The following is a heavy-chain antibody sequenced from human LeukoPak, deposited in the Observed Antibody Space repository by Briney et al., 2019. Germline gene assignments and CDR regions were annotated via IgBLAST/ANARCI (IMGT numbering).Heavy chain of an antibody. CDR3: ARVVTGGSAHFDY. CDR1: GFTVSSNY. Sequence: GGSLRLSCAASGFTVSSNYMSWVRQAPGKGLKWVSVIYSGGSTYYADSVKGRFTISRDNSRNTLYLQINSLRAEDTAVYYCARVVTGGSAHFDYWGQGTLVTVSS. J-gene: IGHJ4*02. V-gene: IGHV3-66*01. CDR2: IYSGGST. D-gene: IGHD2-15*01.